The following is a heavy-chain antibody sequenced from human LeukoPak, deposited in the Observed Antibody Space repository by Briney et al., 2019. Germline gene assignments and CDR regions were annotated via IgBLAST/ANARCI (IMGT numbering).Heavy chain of an antibody. CDR3: ARGRERRGPVTSRFYYCYGMDV. J-gene: IGHJ6*02. CDR1: GVSFSGYY. D-gene: IGHD1-1*01. V-gene: IGHV4-34*01. Sequence: SETLSLTCAVYGVSFSGYYWSWLRQPPGKGLEWIGEINHSGSTNYNPSLKSRVTISVDTSKNQFSLKLSSVTAADTAVYYCARGRERRGPVTSRFYYCYGMDVWGQGTTVTVSS. CDR2: INHSGST.